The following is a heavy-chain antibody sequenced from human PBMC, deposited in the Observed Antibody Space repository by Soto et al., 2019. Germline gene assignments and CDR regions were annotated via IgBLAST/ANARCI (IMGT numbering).Heavy chain of an antibody. CDR3: AKGVSQYTPLALFDY. CDR1: GFTFSSYA. V-gene: IGHV3-23*01. D-gene: IGHD5-18*01. J-gene: IGHJ4*02. CDR2: ISGSDGRT. Sequence: GGSLRLSCAASGFTFSSYAMSWVRQAPGKGLECVSTISGSDGRTYSTDSVKGRFTISRDNSRNTAYLQMNSLRVEDTAVYYCAKGVSQYTPLALFDYWGRGTLVTVYS.